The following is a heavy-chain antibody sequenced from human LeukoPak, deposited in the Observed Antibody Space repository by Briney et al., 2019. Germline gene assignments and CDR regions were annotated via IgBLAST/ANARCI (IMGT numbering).Heavy chain of an antibody. V-gene: IGHV1-46*01. Sequence: ASVRVSCKASGYTLTNYYMHWVRQAPGQGLEWMGLINPTGSSTNYAQKFRGRVTMTRDTSTSTVYMELSSLRSEDTAVYYCAREESGGYFDYWGQGTLVTVSS. D-gene: IGHD2-8*02. CDR3: AREESGGYFDY. J-gene: IGHJ4*02. CDR2: INPTGSST. CDR1: GYTLTNYY.